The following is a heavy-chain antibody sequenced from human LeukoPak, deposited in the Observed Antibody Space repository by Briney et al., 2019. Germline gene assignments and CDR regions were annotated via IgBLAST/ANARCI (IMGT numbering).Heavy chain of an antibody. J-gene: IGHJ4*02. CDR2: IYYSGST. CDR3: ASGSSEGSIDY. V-gene: IGHV4-38-2*02. CDR1: GYSISSGYY. Sequence: SETLSLTCTVSGYSISSGYYWGWIRQPPGKGLEWIGSIYYSGSTYYNPSLKSRVTISVDTSKNQFSLKLSSVTAADTAVYYCASGSSEGSIDYWGQGTLVTVSS.